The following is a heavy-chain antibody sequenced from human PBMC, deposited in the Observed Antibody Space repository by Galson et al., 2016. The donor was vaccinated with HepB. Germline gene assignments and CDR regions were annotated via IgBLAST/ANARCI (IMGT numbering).Heavy chain of an antibody. V-gene: IGHV3-33*01. CDR2: IWSDGSNK. CDR1: GFTFSRHG. D-gene: IGHD6-13*01. J-gene: IGHJ4*02. CDR3: ASESLIAAPAQFDY. Sequence: SLRLSCAASGFTFSRHGFHWVRQAPGKGLEWVSLIWSDGSNKYYADSVKGRFTISRDNSKKTLYLQMNSLRPEDTAVYYCASESLIAAPAQFDYWGQGTLVTVSS.